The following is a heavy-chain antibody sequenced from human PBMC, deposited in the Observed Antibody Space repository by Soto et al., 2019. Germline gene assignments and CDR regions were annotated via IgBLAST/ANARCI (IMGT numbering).Heavy chain of an antibody. V-gene: IGHV3-11*01. CDR1: GFTFSDYY. Sequence: QVQLVESGGGLVKPGGSLRLSCAASGFTFSDYYMSWIRQAPGKGLEWISYISNSGRTLYYADSMKGRFTISRDNAKNSLYLQINRLSSEDTAVYYCARDLVAVSGGVYSSSSGGYFFDFWGQGTLVTVSS. CDR2: ISNSGRTL. J-gene: IGHJ4*02. CDR3: ARDLVAVSGGVYSSSSGGYFFDF. D-gene: IGHD6-6*01.